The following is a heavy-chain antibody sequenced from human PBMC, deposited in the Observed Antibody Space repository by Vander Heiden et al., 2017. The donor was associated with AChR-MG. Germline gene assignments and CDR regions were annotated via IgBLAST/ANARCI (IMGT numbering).Heavy chain of an antibody. CDR1: VGTFSSNA. V-gene: IGHV1-69*01. Sequence: VQLVQSGAEVRKPGSSVKVSCTASVGTFSSNATSWVRQAPGQGLEWMGGNIPILGTANYAQKFQGRVTITADESTSTAYMELSSLRSEDTAVYYCASPSGRQRVYYYYGMDVWGQGTTVTVSS. CDR3: ASPSGRQRVYYYYGMDV. J-gene: IGHJ6*02. CDR2: NIPILGTA. D-gene: IGHD6-13*01.